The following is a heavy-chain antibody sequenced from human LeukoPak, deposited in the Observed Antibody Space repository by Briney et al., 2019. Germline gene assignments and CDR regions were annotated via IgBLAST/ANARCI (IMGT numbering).Heavy chain of an antibody. CDR3: ARERVVAPGTTSFDY. D-gene: IGHD6-13*01. V-gene: IGHV4-59*01. J-gene: IGHJ4*02. Sequence: SETLSLTCTVSGGSISSYYWNWIRQPPGKRLEWIGYISYSGSTNYNPSLKSRFTISVDTSKNQFSLNLRSVTAADTAVYYCARERVVAPGTTSFDYWGQGTLVTVSS. CDR1: GGSISSYY. CDR2: ISYSGST.